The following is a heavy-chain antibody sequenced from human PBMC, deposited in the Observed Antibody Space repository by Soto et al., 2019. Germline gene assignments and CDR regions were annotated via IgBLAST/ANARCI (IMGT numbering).Heavy chain of an antibody. V-gene: IGHV3-21*05. CDR3: ARDADILTGSDAFDI. D-gene: IGHD3-9*01. CDR2: LSTTGDI. Sequence: PGGSLRLSCSASGFTFSTYGMNWVRQAPGKGLEWVSYLSTTGDIYYVDSVKGRFTISRDNAKNSLYLQMNSLRAEDTAVYYCARDADILTGSDAFDIWGQGTMVTVSS. J-gene: IGHJ3*02. CDR1: GFTFSTYG.